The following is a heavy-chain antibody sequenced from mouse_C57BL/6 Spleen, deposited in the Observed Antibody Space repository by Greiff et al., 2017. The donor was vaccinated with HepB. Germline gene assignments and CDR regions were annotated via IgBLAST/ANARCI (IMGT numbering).Heavy chain of an antibody. CDR3: AIITTGYFDY. Sequence: VKQRPGQGLEWIGRIHPSDSDTNYNQKFKGKATLTVDKSSSTAYMQLSSLTSEDSAVYYCAIITTGYFDYWGQGTTLTVSS. V-gene: IGHV1-74*01. CDR2: IHPSDSDT. J-gene: IGHJ2*01. D-gene: IGHD1-1*01.